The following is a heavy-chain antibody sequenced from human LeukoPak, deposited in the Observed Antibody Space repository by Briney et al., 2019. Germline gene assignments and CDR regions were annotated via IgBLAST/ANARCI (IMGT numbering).Heavy chain of an antibody. Sequence: GGSLRLSCAASGFAFSSYNMNWVGQAPGKGLGGFSYIGSSGSPTHYADSVRGRFTISRDNAKNSLYLQMNSLRDDDTALYYCARRPYSDTSGRLSDVWGQGTTVTVSS. CDR3: ARRPYSDTSGRLSDV. CDR1: GFAFSSYN. V-gene: IGHV3-48*02. CDR2: IGSSGSPT. D-gene: IGHD3-22*01. J-gene: IGHJ6*02.